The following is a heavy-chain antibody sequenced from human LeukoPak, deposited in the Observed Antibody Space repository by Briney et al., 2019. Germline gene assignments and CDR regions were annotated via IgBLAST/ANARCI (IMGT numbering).Heavy chain of an antibody. CDR2: INHSGST. Sequence: SETLSLTCAVYGGSFSGYYWSWIRQPPGKGLEWIGEINHSGSTNYNPSLKSRVTMSVDTSKNQFSLKLSSVTAADTAVYYCARGRIYSYGGRNWFDPWGQGTLVTVSS. J-gene: IGHJ5*02. V-gene: IGHV4-34*01. CDR1: GGSFSGYY. D-gene: IGHD5-18*01. CDR3: ARGRIYSYGGRNWFDP.